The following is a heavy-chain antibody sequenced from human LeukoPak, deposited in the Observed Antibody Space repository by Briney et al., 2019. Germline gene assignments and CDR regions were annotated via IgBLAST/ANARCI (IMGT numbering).Heavy chain of an antibody. V-gene: IGHV1-3*01. Sequence: ASVKVSCKASGYTFTSYAMHWVRQAPGQRLEWMGWINAGNGNTKYSQKFQGRVTITRDTSASTAYMELSSLRSEDTAVYYCARSGGQEGYFDYWGQGTLVTVSS. CDR3: ARSGGQEGYFDY. J-gene: IGHJ4*02. CDR2: INAGNGNT. D-gene: IGHD6-25*01. CDR1: GYTFTSYA.